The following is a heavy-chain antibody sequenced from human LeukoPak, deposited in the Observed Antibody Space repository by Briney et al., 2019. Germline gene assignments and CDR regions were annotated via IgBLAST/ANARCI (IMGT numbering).Heavy chain of an antibody. CDR2: ISSSSSYI. V-gene: IGHV3-21*01. CDR1: GFTFSSYS. Sequence: GGSLRLSCAASGFTFSSYSMNWVRQAPGKGLEWVSSISSSSSYIYYADSVKDRFTISRDNAKNSLYLQMNSLRAEDTAVYYCARDPALVYYDSSGYRFDYWGQGTLVTVSS. CDR3: ARDPALVYYDSSGYRFDY. J-gene: IGHJ4*02. D-gene: IGHD3-22*01.